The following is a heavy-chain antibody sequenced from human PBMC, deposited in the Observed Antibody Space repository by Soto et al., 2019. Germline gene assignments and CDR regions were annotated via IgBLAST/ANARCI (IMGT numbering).Heavy chain of an antibody. D-gene: IGHD6-13*01. CDR2: IKQDGSEK. J-gene: IGHJ4*02. CDR3: AREGIAAAGDY. Sequence: LRLSCAASGFTFSSYWMSWVRQAPGKGLEWVANIKQDGSEKNYVDSVKGRFTISRDNAKNSVYLQMNSLRAEDTAVYFCAREGIAAAGDYWGQGTLVTVSS. V-gene: IGHV3-7*01. CDR1: GFTFSSYW.